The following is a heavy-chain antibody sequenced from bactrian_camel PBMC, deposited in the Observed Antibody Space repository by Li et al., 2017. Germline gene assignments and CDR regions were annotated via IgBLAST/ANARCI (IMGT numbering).Heavy chain of an antibody. Sequence: HVQLVESGGGSVQAGGSLRLSCALSLYTYGRNSVAWFRQAPGKEREGVATIYPGGSTYYVDSVKGRFTISRDNAKNMLYLQMNSLKPEDTGMYYCAADRFPQGALRVASYRYRGQGTQVTVS. CDR3: AADRFPQGALRVASYRY. J-gene: IGHJ4*01. D-gene: IGHD5*01. CDR1: LYTYGRNS. V-gene: IGHV3S55*01. CDR2: IYPGGST.